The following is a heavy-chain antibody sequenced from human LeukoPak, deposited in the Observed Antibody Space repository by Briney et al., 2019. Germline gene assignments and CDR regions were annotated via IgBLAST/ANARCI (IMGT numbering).Heavy chain of an antibody. CDR3: ARGPSGYHNT. V-gene: IGHV3-23*01. CDR2: ISGSGGRT. J-gene: IGHJ4*02. D-gene: IGHD5-12*01. Sequence: GGSLRLSCAATGLTFSSYGMSWVRQAPGKGLEWVSAISGSGGRTYYADSVKGRFTVSRDNSKNTLYLQMNSLRAEDTAVYYCARGPSGYHNTGGQGTLVTVSS. CDR1: GLTFSSYG.